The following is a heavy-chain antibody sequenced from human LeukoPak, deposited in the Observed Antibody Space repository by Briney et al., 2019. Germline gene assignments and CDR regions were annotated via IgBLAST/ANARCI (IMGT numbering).Heavy chain of an antibody. D-gene: IGHD6-13*01. CDR1: GGTFSSYA. V-gene: IGHV1-69*13. CDR3: ARGAHSSSWYSYFDY. J-gene: IGHJ4*02. Sequence: GASVKVSCKASGGTFSSYAISWVRQAPGQGLEWMGGIIPIFGTANYAQKFQGRVTITADESTSTAYMELSSLRSEDTAVYYCARGAHSSSWYSYFDYWGQGTLVTVSS. CDR2: IIPIFGTA.